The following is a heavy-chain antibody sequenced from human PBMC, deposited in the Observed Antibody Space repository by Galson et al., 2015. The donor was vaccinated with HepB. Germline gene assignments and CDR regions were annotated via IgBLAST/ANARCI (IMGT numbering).Heavy chain of an antibody. CDR1: GASITSYY. CDR3: TRAHYYYYYMDV. V-gene: IGHV4-59*01. Sequence: ETLSLTCTVSGASITSYYWSWVRQPPGKGLEWIGYIYYSGSTKYNPSLKSRVTISLDTSKKQFSLKLRPVTAADTAVYYCTRAHYYYYYMDVWGKGTTVTVSS. J-gene: IGHJ6*03. CDR2: IYYSGST.